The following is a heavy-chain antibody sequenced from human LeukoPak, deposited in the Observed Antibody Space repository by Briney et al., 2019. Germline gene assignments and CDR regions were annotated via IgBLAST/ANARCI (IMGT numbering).Heavy chain of an antibody. CDR1: GGSISSGGYY. CDR2: IYYSGST. D-gene: IGHD3-3*01. V-gene: IGHV4-31*03. Sequence: PSETLSLTCTVSGGSISSGGYYWSWIRQHPGKGLEWIGYIYYSGSTYYNPSLKSRVTISVDTSKNQFSLKLSSVTAADTAVYYCARGGYYTLEYYYYMEVWGKGTTVTVSS. CDR3: ARGGYYTLEYYYYMEV. J-gene: IGHJ6*03.